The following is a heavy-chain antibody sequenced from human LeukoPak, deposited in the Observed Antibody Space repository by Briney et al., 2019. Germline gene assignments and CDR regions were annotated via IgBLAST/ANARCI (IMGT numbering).Heavy chain of an antibody. Sequence: GGSLRLSCAASGFTFRTYGMHWVRQAPGKGLEWVAFIRYDGSNKYYADSVRGRFTISRDNSKNTLYLQMNSLRAEDTAVYYCAKDLESAYDCSGYYSPFDSWAQGTLVTVSS. CDR2: IRYDGSNK. CDR3: AKDLESAYDCSGYYSPFDS. CDR1: GFTFRTYG. D-gene: IGHD3-22*01. V-gene: IGHV3-30*02. J-gene: IGHJ4*02.